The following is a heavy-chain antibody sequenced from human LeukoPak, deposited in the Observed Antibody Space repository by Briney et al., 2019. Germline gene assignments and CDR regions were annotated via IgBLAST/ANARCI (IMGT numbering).Heavy chain of an antibody. CDR2: IVVGSGNT. D-gene: IGHD5-18*01. V-gene: IGHV1-58*01. J-gene: IGHJ4*02. Sequence: AASVKVSCKASGFTFTDSAVQWVRQARGQRLEWIGWIVVGSGNTNFAQKFQGRVTITRDMSTSTAYMELSSLESEDTAVYYCARETTLRGYSYGSLDYWGQGTLVTVSS. CDR3: ARETTLRGYSYGSLDY. CDR1: GFTFTDSA.